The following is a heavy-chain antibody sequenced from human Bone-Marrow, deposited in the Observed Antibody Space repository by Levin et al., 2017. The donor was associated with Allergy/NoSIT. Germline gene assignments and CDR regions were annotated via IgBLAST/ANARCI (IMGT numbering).Heavy chain of an antibody. CDR3: AKGGYAYYFDY. V-gene: IGHV3-23*01. J-gene: IGHJ4*02. D-gene: IGHD2-2*01. Sequence: GESLKISCVASGFNFSTYAMGWVRQAPGMGLEWVSAISGSALNTYQADSVKGRFTISRDNSKNTLYLQMNSLRAEDAAVYYCAKGGYAYYFDYWGQGTLVTVSS. CDR1: GFNFSTYA. CDR2: ISGSALNT.